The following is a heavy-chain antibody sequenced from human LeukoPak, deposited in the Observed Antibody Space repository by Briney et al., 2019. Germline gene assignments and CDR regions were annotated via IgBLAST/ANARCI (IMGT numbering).Heavy chain of an antibody. CDR3: ARGPNYYDSSGPVGP. CDR2: INAGNGNT. Sequence: APVKVSCKASGYTFTSYAMHWVRQAPGQRLEWMGWINAGNGNTKYSQKFQGRVTITRDTSASTAYMELSSLRSEDTAVYYCARGPNYYDSSGPVGPWGQGTLVTVSS. V-gene: IGHV1-3*01. J-gene: IGHJ5*02. D-gene: IGHD3-22*01. CDR1: GYTFTSYA.